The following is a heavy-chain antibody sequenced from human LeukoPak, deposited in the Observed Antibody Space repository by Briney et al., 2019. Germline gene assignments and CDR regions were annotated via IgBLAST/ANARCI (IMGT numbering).Heavy chain of an antibody. CDR2: ISWDGGST. J-gene: IGHJ4*02. V-gene: IGHV3-43*01. D-gene: IGHD2-2*01. Sequence: GGSLRLSCAASGFTFSSYSMNWVRQAPGKGLEWVSLISWDGGSTYYADSVKGRFTISRDNSKNSLYLQMNSLRTEDTALYYCAKDFDHQLRYYFDYWGQGTLVTVSS. CDR3: AKDFDHQLRYYFDY. CDR1: GFTFSSYS.